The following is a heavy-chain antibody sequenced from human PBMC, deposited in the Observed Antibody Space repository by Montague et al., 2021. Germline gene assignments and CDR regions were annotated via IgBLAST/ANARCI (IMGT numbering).Heavy chain of an antibody. V-gene: IGHV4-39*01. CDR1: GASINSSPYY. J-gene: IGHJ5*02. CDR2: IYYSANT. D-gene: IGHD2-21*02. Sequence: SETLSLTCTVSGASINSSPYYWGWIRQPPGKGLEWIGSIYYSANTYYNPSLKSRLSISVDTTKNQLSLRLKSVTAADTAVYHCARVDCDGDWYTFDPWGQGTLVTVSS. CDR3: ARVDCDGDWYTFDP.